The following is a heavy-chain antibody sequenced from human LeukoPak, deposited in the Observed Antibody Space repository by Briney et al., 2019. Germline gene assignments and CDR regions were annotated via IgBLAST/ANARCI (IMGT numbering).Heavy chain of an antibody. CDR1: GFTFSSYS. J-gene: IGHJ4*02. V-gene: IGHV3-48*04. D-gene: IGHD3-10*02. CDR3: ARHSSYVSPVRY. Sequence: GGSLRLSCAASGFTFSSYSMNWVRQAPGKGLEWVSYISSSSSTIYYADSVKGRFTISRDNAKNSLYLQMNSLRAEDTAVYFCARHSSYVSPVRYWGQGTLVTVSP. CDR2: ISSSSSTI.